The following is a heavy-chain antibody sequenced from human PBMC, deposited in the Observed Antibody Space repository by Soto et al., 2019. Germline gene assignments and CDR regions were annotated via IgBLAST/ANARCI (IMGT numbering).Heavy chain of an antibody. Sequence: QVQLQQWGAGHLKPSETLSLTCAVHGGSFSGYGGPFSEYYWSWIRQPPGKGLEWIGEINHRGGTNDRPSLKIRVTIAVDTSTNQVALNLNSVTAADTAVYYCARGQRIGGSSGWSFWGQGTLVTVSS. D-gene: IGHD6-19*01. V-gene: IGHV4-34*02. CDR2: INHRGGT. CDR1: GGSFSGYGGPFSEYY. J-gene: IGHJ4*02. CDR3: ARGQRIGGSSGWSF.